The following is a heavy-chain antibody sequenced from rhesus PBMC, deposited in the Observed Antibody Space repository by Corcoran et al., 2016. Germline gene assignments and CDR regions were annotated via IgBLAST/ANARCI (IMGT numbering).Heavy chain of an antibody. V-gene: IGHV3-100*02. J-gene: IGHJ4*01. CDR1: GFTFSSYE. CDR3: TRDRAWNYQYYFDY. Sequence: DVQLVESGGGLVKPGGSLRLSCVASGFTFSSYELHWVRQAPGKGLEWVSVISESGGTIYYADSVKGRFTISRDNAKNSLFRQMNSLRAEDTAVYYCTRDRAWNYQYYFDYWGQGVLVTVSS. CDR2: ISESGGTI. D-gene: IGHD1-26*01.